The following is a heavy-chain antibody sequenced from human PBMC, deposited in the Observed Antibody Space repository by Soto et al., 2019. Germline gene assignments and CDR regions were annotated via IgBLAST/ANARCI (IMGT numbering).Heavy chain of an antibody. D-gene: IGHD6-13*01. CDR2: ISYDGSNK. J-gene: IGHJ5*02. V-gene: IGHV3-30*18. CDR1: GFTFSSYG. CDR3: AKDYRTAAGSA. Sequence: PGGSLRLSCAASGFTFSSYGLHWVRQAPGKGLEWVAVISYDGSNKYYADSVKGRFTISRDNSKNTLYLQMNSLRAEDTAVYYCAKDYRTAAGSAWGQGTLVTVSS.